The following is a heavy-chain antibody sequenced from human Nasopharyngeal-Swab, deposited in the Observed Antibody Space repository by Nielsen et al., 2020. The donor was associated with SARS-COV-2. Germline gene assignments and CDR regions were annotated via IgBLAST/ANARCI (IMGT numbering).Heavy chain of an antibody. D-gene: IGHD6-19*01. V-gene: IGHV4-4*07. CDR2: IYTSGST. CDR1: GGSISSYY. CDR3: ARDWMIAVAGYYYYYGMDV. J-gene: IGHJ6*02. Sequence: GSLRLSCTVSGGSISSYYWSWIRQPAGKGLEWIGRIYTSGSTNYNPSLKSRVTMSVDTSKNQFSLKLSSVTAADTAVYYCARDWMIAVAGYYYYYGMDVWGQGTTVTVSS.